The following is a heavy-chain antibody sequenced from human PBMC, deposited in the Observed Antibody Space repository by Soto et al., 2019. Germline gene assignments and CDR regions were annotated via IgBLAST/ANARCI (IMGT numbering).Heavy chain of an antibody. CDR1: GSTFSSYD. CDR2: ISPDGNKA. J-gene: IGHJ3*02. V-gene: IGHV3-30-3*01. Sequence: QVQLVESGGDVVQPGRSLRLSCAASGSTFSSYDIHWVRQAPGKGLEWVAHISPDGNKAYYADSVKGRFIICRDNARNTVYLQVNSLRPEDTAVYHCVRGPSHGAFDIWGQGTLVTVSS. CDR3: VRGPSHGAFDI.